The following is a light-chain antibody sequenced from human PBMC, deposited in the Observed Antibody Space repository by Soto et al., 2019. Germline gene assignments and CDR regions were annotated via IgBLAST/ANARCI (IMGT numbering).Light chain of an antibody. V-gene: IGKV3-20*01. J-gene: IGKJ3*01. CDR1: QSVSSSY. CDR3: QQYGSSLRGT. CDR2: GAS. Sequence: EIVLTQSPGTLSLSPGERATLSCRASQSVSSSYLAWYQQKPGQAPRLLIYGASSRATGIPDRFSGSGSGTDFTLTISRLEPEDFAVYYCQQYGSSLRGTFGHGTKVDIK.